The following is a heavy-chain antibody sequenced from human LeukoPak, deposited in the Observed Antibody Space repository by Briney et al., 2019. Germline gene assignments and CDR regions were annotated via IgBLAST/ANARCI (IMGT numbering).Heavy chain of an antibody. Sequence: PSQTLSLTCTVSGGSISSGDYYWSWIRQPPGKGLEWIGYIYYGGSTYYNPSLKSRVTISVDTSKNQFSLKLSSVTAADTAVYYCARYYYDSSAPLRGAFDIWGQGTMVTVSS. CDR2: IYYGGST. CDR3: ARYYYDSSAPLRGAFDI. J-gene: IGHJ3*02. V-gene: IGHV4-30-4*08. D-gene: IGHD3-22*01. CDR1: GGSISSGDYY.